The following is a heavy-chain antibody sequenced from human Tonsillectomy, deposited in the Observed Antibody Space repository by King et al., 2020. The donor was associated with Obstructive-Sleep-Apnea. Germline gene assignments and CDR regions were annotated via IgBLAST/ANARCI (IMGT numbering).Heavy chain of an antibody. CDR1: GFSFSNSA. CDR2: ISGRGGNT. J-gene: IGHJ5*02. V-gene: IGHV3-23*04. CDR3: AKEDYGGSSLVVRWFDP. Sequence: QLVESGGGLVQPGGSLRLSCAASGFSFSNSASGWVRQVPVKGLQWVAGISGRGGNTFYADSVEGRFTISRDNSKNTLYLQMHSLRPDHTAVYYCAKEDYGGSSLVVRWFDPWGQGTLVTVSS. D-gene: IGHD4-23*01.